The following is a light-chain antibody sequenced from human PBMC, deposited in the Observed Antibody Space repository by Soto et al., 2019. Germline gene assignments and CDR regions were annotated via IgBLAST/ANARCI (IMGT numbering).Light chain of an antibody. Sequence: DIVLRQSPGTLSLSPGERATLSCRASQSFSSSYLAWYQQKPGQAPRLLIYGASSRATGIPDRFSGSGSGTDFTLTISRLEPEDFAVYYCQQYGSSSWTFGQGTKVDIK. CDR1: QSFSSSY. CDR2: GAS. CDR3: QQYGSSSWT. V-gene: IGKV3-20*01. J-gene: IGKJ1*01.